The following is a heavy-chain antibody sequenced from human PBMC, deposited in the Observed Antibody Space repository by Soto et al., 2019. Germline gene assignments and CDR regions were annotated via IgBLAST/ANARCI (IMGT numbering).Heavy chain of an antibody. Sequence: QVQLVQSGAEVKKPGSSVKVSGKASGGTLSSYAISWERQAPGQGIEWMGGIIPIFGTANYAQKFQGRVTITADESTSTAYMELSSLRSEDTAVYYCASCSSGSYLTNWYFDLWGRGTLVTVSS. CDR2: IIPIFGTA. CDR1: GGTLSSYA. V-gene: IGHV1-69*01. D-gene: IGHD1-26*01. J-gene: IGHJ2*01. CDR3: ASCSSGSYLTNWYFDL.